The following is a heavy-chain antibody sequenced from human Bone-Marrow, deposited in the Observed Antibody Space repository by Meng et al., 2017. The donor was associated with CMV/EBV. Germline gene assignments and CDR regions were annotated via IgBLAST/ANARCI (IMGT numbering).Heavy chain of an antibody. D-gene: IGHD6-13*01. V-gene: IGHV2-70*20. CDR3: ARQLVPLYYYGMDV. Sequence: SGPTLVNPTQTLTLTCTFSGFSLSTSGMCVSWVRQPPGKALEWLALIDWDDDKYYSTSLKTRLTISKDTSKNQVVLTMTNMDPVDTATYYCARQLVPLYYYGMDVWGQGTTVTFYS. CDR2: IDWDDDK. J-gene: IGHJ6*01. CDR1: GFSLSTSGMC.